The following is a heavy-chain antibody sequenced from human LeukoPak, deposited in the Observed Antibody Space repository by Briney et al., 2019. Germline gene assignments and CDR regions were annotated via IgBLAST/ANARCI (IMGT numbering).Heavy chain of an antibody. V-gene: IGHV4-39*01. J-gene: IGHJ4*02. Sequence: GSLRLSCAASGFTFISYAMSWVRQAPGKGLEWIGSIYYSGSTYYSPSLKGRVTISVDTSKNQFSLKLNSVTAADTAVYYCARSSEYGDPFNYWGQGTLVTVSS. D-gene: IGHD4-17*01. CDR3: ARSSEYGDPFNY. CDR1: GFTFISYA. CDR2: IYYSGST.